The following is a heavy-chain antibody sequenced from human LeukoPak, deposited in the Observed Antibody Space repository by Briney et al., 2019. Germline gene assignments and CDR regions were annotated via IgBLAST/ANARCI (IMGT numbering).Heavy chain of an antibody. Sequence: SETLSLTCTVSGGSMNNYYWTWIRQPPGKGLEWIGYIYYSGSTTYNPSLKSRVTISVDTSKNHFSLRLSSVTAADTAVYFCARVRLHYYNSGSTPVIDYWGQGTLVTVSS. J-gene: IGHJ4*02. CDR1: GGSMNNYY. CDR2: IYYSGST. V-gene: IGHV4-59*01. CDR3: ARVRLHYYNSGSTPVIDY. D-gene: IGHD3-10*01.